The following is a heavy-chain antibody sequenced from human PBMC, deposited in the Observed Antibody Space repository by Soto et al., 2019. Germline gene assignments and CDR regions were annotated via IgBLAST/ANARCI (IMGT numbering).Heavy chain of an antibody. CDR1: GYTFTSYY. V-gene: IGHV1-46*01. J-gene: IGHJ4*02. D-gene: IGHD2-15*01. Sequence: ASVKVSCKASGYTFTSYYMHWVRQAPGQGLEWMGIINPSGGSTSYAQKFQGRVTMTRDTSTSTVYMELSSLRSEDTAVYYCATDLAITYCSGGSCYRYWGQGTLVTVSS. CDR3: ATDLAITYCSGGSCYRY. CDR2: INPSGGST.